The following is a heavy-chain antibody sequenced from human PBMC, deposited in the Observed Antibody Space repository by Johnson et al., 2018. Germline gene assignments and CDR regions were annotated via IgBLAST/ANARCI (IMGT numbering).Heavy chain of an antibody. J-gene: IGHJ3*02. D-gene: IGHD3-10*01. CDR3: VREQFGRGSKGFDI. CDR2: IWFDGSQK. V-gene: IGHV3-33*01. CDR1: GFTFSKHG. Sequence: QVQLVQSGGGAVQXGRSLRLXCAASGFTFSKHGMHWVRQAPGKGLEWVAVIWFDGSQKYYAESVKGRFTISRDNSKSKVYLQMNSLRDEDTAVYYWVREQFGRGSKGFDIWGHGTVVTVSS.